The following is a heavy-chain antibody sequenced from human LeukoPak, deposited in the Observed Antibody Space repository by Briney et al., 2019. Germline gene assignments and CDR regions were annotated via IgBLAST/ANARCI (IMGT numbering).Heavy chain of an antibody. CDR2: ISAYNGNT. D-gene: IGHD3-10*01. CDR1: GYTFTSYG. J-gene: IGHJ5*02. V-gene: IGHV1-18*01. Sequence: ASVKVSCKASGYTFTSYGISWVRQAPGQGLEWMGWISAYNGNTNYAQKPQGRVTMTTDTSTSTAYMELRSLRSDDTAVYYCARGVLLWFGPNWFDPWGQGTLVTVSS. CDR3: ARGVLLWFGPNWFDP.